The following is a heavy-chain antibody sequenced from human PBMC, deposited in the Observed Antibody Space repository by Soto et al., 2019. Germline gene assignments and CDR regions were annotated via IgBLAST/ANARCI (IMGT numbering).Heavy chain of an antibody. CDR2: IYWDDNK. CDR1: GFSLSTTGVG. D-gene: IGHD3-22*01. Sequence: QITLKESGPTLVKPTQTLTLTCTFSGFSLSTTGVGVGWIRQPPGKALEWLTLIYWDDNKRHSPSLKSRLTITKDTSKNQVVLTVTNMDPVDTATYYCVRQYSYDSSGSYYYWGQGTLVTVSS. J-gene: IGHJ4*02. V-gene: IGHV2-5*02. CDR3: VRQYSYDSSGSYYY.